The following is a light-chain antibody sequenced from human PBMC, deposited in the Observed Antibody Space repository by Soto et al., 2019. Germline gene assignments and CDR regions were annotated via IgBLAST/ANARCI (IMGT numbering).Light chain of an antibody. J-gene: IGKJ2*01. Sequence: DIQMTQSPSTLSASVGDRVTITCRASQRISRWLAWNQQKPGKAPKRLIYKASSLESGVPSRFSGSGSGTEFTLTISSLQPDDCATYYCQQYHSLYTFGQGTKLEIK. CDR1: QRISRW. CDR2: KAS. CDR3: QQYHSLYT. V-gene: IGKV1-5*03.